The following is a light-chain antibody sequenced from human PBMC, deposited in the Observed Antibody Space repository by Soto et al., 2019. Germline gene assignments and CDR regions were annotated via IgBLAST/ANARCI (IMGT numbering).Light chain of an antibody. CDR2: GAS. CDR1: QSVSSNY. J-gene: IGKJ1*01. Sequence: EIVLTPSPGTLSLSPGERSTLSCRARQSVSSNYLAWYQHKPGQAPRLLIYGASNRAAGIPDRFSGSGSGTDFALTISGLEAEDFAVYYCLQHNNWPPWAFGQGTKVDIK. V-gene: IGKV3D-20*02. CDR3: LQHNNWPPWA.